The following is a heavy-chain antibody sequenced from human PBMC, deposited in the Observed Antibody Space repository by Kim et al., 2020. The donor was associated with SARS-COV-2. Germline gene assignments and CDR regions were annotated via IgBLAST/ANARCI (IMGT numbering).Heavy chain of an antibody. V-gene: IGHV1-2*02. CDR3: AREWGAAAGTDLHWFDP. Sequence: ASVKVSCKASGYTFTGYYMHWVRQAPGQGLEWMGWINPNSGGTNYAQKFQGRVTMTRDTSISTAYMELSRLRSDDTAVYYCAREWGAAAGTDLHWFDPWGQGTLVTVSS. D-gene: IGHD6-13*01. CDR2: INPNSGGT. CDR1: GYTFTGYY. J-gene: IGHJ5*02.